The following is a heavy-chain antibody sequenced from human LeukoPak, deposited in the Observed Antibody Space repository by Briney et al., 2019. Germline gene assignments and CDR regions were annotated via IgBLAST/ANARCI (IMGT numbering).Heavy chain of an antibody. D-gene: IGHD2-15*01. CDR1: GFTFSDYG. CDR3: VDGWPGGCFDY. J-gene: IGHJ4*02. V-gene: IGHV3-64D*09. CDR2: ISSNGGST. Sequence: PGGSLRLSCSAPGFTFSDYGMYWVRQAPGKGLEYISGISSNGGSTYYADSVKGRFTISRDNSKNTMYLQTSSLRDEDTAVYDCVDGWPGGCFDYWGQGTLVTVSS.